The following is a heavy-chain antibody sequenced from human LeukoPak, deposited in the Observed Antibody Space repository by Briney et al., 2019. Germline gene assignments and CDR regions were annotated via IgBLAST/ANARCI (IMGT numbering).Heavy chain of an antibody. CDR3: ARLNYYYDGSGHYSHFDY. V-gene: IGHV3-74*01. D-gene: IGHD3-22*01. J-gene: IGHJ4*02. CDR1: GFTFSSYW. Sequence: GGSLRLSCAASGFTFSSYWMHWVRQAPGKGLAWVSHINSDGSSTSYADSVKGRFTISGDNAKNTRYLQMNSLRAEDTAVYHCARLNYYYDGSGHYSHFDYWGQGTLVTVSS. CDR2: INSDGSST.